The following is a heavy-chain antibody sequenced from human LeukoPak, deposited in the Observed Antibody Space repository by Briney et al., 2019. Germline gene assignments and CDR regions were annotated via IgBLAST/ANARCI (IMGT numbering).Heavy chain of an antibody. CDR2: ISGDGGST. CDR1: GFTFDDYA. D-gene: IGHD3-22*01. Sequence: PGRSLRLTCAASGFTFDDYAMHWLRQAPGKGREWFSLISGDGGSTYYADSVKGRFTISRDNSKNSLYLQMNSLRTEDTTLYYCAKVPGHSSGYHYYYYYMDVWGKGTTVTVSS. CDR3: AKVPGHSSGYHYYYYYMDV. J-gene: IGHJ6*03. V-gene: IGHV3-43*02.